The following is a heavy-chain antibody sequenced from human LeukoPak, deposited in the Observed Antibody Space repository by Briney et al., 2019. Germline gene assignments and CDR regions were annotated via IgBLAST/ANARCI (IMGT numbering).Heavy chain of an antibody. Sequence: SLRLSCAASGLTFDDYAMHWVRQAPGKGLEWVSGISWNSGSIGYADAEKGRFTISRDNAKNSLYLQMNSLRAEDMALYYCAKGSTLYAPFDYWGQGTLVTVSS. D-gene: IGHD2/OR15-2a*01. CDR1: GLTFDDYA. CDR3: AKGSTLYAPFDY. CDR2: ISWNSGSI. J-gene: IGHJ4*02. V-gene: IGHV3-9*03.